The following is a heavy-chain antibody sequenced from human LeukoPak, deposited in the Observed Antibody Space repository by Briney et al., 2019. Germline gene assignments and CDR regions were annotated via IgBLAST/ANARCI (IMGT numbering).Heavy chain of an antibody. Sequence: ASVKVSCKASGYTFTNYFMHWVRQVPGQGLEWMGVINPTGGGTTYAQRFQGRVTMTRDTSTSTVHMEQSSLRSEDTAVYYCARGQNKCLGHWGQGTLVTVSS. CDR1: GYTFTNYF. J-gene: IGHJ4*02. CDR2: INPTGGGT. CDR3: ARGQNKCLGH. V-gene: IGHV1-46*01. D-gene: IGHD2/OR15-2a*01.